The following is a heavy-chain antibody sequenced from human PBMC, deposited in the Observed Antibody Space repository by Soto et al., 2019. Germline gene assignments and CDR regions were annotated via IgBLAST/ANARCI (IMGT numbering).Heavy chain of an antibody. V-gene: IGHV3-11*03. CDR1: GFTFSDYY. J-gene: IGHJ4*02. Sequence: PGGSLRLSCAASGFTFSDYYVSWIRQAPGKGLDWVSYISSSSSYTNYADSVKGRFTISRDNAKNSLYLQMNSLRAEDTAVYYCAKIESRFFYDSTGYYPFDYWGQGTLVTVSS. D-gene: IGHD3-22*01. CDR3: AKIESRFFYDSTGYYPFDY. CDR2: ISSSSSYT.